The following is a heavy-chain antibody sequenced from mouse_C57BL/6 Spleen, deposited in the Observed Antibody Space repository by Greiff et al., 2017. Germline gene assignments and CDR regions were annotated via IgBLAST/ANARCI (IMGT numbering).Heavy chain of an antibody. CDR3: ARFDYARWDYAMDY. CDR1: GYAFSSSW. V-gene: IGHV1-82*01. J-gene: IGHJ4*01. Sequence: QVQLQQSGPELVKPGASVKISCKASGYAFSSSWMNWVKQRPGKGLEWIGRIYPGDGDTNYNGKFKGKATLTADKSSSTAYMQLSSLTSEDSAVYFCARFDYARWDYAMDYWGQGTSVTVSS. D-gene: IGHD2-4*01. CDR2: IYPGDGDT.